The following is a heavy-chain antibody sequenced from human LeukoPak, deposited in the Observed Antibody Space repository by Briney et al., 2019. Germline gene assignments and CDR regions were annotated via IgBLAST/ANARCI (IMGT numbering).Heavy chain of an antibody. V-gene: IGHV4-39*01. CDR1: GGSISSSSYY. CDR2: IYYSGST. Sequence: PSETLSFTCTVSGGSISSSSYYWGWIRQPPGKGLEWIGSIYYSGSTYYNPSLKSRVTISVDTSKNQFSLKLSSVTAADTAVYYCARVPSAKGARHYYYYYYMDVWGKGTTVTVSS. J-gene: IGHJ6*03. CDR3: ARVPSAKGARHYYYYYYMDV. D-gene: IGHD2-2*01.